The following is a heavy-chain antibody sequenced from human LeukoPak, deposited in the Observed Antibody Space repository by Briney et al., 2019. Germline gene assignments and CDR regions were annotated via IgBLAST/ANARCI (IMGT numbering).Heavy chain of an antibody. CDR2: IYYSGST. V-gene: IGHV4-59*01. D-gene: IGHD5-18*01. CDR3: ARENSYLLDALDI. CDR1: GGSISSYY. J-gene: IGHJ3*02. Sequence: PSETLSLTCTVSGGSISSYYWSWIRQPPGKGLEWIGYIYYSGSTNYNPSLKSRVTISVDTSKNQFSLKLSSVTAADTAVYYCARENSYLLDALDIWGQGTMVTVSS.